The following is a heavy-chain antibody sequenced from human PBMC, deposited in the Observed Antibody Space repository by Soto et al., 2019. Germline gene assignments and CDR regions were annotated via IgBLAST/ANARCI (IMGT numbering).Heavy chain of an antibody. CDR1: GFTFSRYW. CDR3: VRWEITNY. V-gene: IGHV3-74*01. J-gene: IGHJ4*02. D-gene: IGHD1-26*01. CDR2: VNGDGSNT. Sequence: EVQLVESGGGLVQPRGSLRLSCAASGFTFSRYWMHWVRQAPGKGLVWVSRVNGDGSNTNYAESVKGRFTVSRDNAKNTLYLQMNSLTAEDTAVYYCVRWEITNYWGQGTLVTVSS.